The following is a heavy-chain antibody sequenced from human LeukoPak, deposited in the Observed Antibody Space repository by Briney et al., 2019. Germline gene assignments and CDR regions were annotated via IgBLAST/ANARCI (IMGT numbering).Heavy chain of an antibody. Sequence: GGSLRLSCSASGFTFSSYAMHWVRQAPGKGLEYVSAISSNGGSTYYADSVKGRFTISRDNSKNTLYLQMSSLRAEDTAVYYCARVQSGGYVDYWGQGTLVTVSS. CDR1: GFTFSSYA. V-gene: IGHV3-64D*06. CDR2: ISSNGGST. CDR3: ARVQSGGYVDY. J-gene: IGHJ4*02. D-gene: IGHD2-15*01.